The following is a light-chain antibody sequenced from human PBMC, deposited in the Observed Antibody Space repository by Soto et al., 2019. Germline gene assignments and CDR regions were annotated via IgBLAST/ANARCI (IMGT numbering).Light chain of an antibody. J-gene: IGKJ4*01. CDR2: DAS. V-gene: IGKV3-11*01. Sequence: EIVLTQSPATLSLSPGERATLSCRASQSVSTYLAWYQQKPGQAPRLLIHDASNRATGVPARFSGSGSGTDFTLTISSLEPEDFAVYDCQQRSSWPPLSFGGGTKVEIK. CDR1: QSVSTY. CDR3: QQRSSWPPLS.